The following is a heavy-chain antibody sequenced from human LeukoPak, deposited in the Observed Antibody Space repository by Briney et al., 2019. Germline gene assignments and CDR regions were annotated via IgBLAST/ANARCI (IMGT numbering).Heavy chain of an antibody. CDR3: ARGRVYGSGSYQY. CDR2: INHSGST. J-gene: IGHJ4*02. Sequence: AETLSLTCAVHGGSFSGYYWSWIRQPPGKGLDWIGEINHSGSTNYNPSAKSRVTISVDTSKNQLSLKLSSVTAADTAVYYCARGRVYGSGSYQYWGQGTLVTVSS. D-gene: IGHD3-10*01. V-gene: IGHV4-34*01. CDR1: GGSFSGYY.